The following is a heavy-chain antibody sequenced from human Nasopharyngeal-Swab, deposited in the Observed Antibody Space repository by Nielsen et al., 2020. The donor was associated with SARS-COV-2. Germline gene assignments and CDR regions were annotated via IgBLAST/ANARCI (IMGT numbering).Heavy chain of an antibody. Sequence: GESLKISCAASGFTFSSYSMNWVRQAPGKGLEWVSSISSSSSYIYYADSVKGRFTISRDNAKNSLYLQMNSLRAEDTAVYYYARDKGIQYCSSTSCYESMIDYYGMDVWGQGTTVTVSS. CDR2: ISSSSSYI. D-gene: IGHD2-2*01. CDR3: ARDKGIQYCSSTSCYESMIDYYGMDV. J-gene: IGHJ6*02. V-gene: IGHV3-21*01. CDR1: GFTFSSYS.